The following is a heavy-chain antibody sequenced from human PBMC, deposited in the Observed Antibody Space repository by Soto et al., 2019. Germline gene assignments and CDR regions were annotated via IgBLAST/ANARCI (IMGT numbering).Heavy chain of an antibody. Sequence: QVQLQQWGAGLLKPSETLSLTCAVYGGSFSGYYWSWIRQPPGKGLEWIGEINHSGSTNYNPSLKSRVTISVDTSKNQFSLKLSSVTAADTAVYYCARGLLRTVRVGVNWFDPWGQGTLVTVSS. D-gene: IGHD3-16*01. CDR3: ARGLLRTVRVGVNWFDP. V-gene: IGHV4-34*01. CDR2: INHSGST. J-gene: IGHJ5*02. CDR1: GGSFSGYY.